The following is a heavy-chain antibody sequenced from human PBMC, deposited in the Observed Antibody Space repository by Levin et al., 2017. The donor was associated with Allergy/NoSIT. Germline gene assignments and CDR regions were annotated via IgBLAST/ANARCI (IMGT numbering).Heavy chain of an antibody. CDR1: GFTFSSYG. CDR2: IWYDGSNI. V-gene: IGHV3-33*01. CDR3: ARDGED. J-gene: IGHJ4*02. D-gene: IGHD3-10*01. Sequence: GESLKISCAASGFTFSSYGMQWVRQAPGKGLEWVAVIWYDGSNIYYADSVKGRFTISRDNSKNTLYLQMNSLRAEDTAMYYCARDGEDWGQGTLVTVSS.